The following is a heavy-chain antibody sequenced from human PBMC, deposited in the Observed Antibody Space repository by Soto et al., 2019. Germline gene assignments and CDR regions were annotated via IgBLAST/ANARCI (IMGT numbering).Heavy chain of an antibody. Sequence: GSLKISCKGSGFTFTAYWIGWVRQMPGKGLEWMGIMFPGDSTTRYSPSFQGQVTMSADKSISTAYLQWNSLKASDTAMYYCARVVIGYCSSTSCPADYWGQGALVTVSS. CDR3: ARVVIGYCSSTSCPADY. CDR2: MFPGDSTT. CDR1: GFTFTAYW. V-gene: IGHV5-51*01. D-gene: IGHD2-2*01. J-gene: IGHJ4*02.